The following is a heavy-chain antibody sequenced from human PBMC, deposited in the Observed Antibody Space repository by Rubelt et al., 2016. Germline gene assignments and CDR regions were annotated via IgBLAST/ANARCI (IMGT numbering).Heavy chain of an antibody. CDR2: ISSSSSYI. CDR3: ARGAPAAP. Sequence: EVQLVESGGGLVKPGGSLKLSCAASGFTFTTAGMTWIRQAPGKGLEWVSSISSSSSYIYYADSAKGRFTISRDNAKNSLYLHMNSLRAEDTAVYYCARGAPAAPWGQGTLVTVSS. J-gene: IGHJ5*02. V-gene: IGHV3-21*01. CDR1: GFTFTTAG. D-gene: IGHD2-2*01.